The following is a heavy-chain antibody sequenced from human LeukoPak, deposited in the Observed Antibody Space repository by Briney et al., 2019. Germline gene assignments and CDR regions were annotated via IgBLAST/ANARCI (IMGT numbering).Heavy chain of an antibody. V-gene: IGHV3-30*08. J-gene: IGHJ4*02. CDR1: AFIFSSYA. CDR2: ISYDGSDT. CDR3: ASDRVATSPGRGYYFDS. Sequence: PGRSLRLSCAASAFIFSSYAMHWIRQAPGKGLEWVAVISYDGSDTYYADSVKGRFTISKDISKDTLYLQMNSLRPEDTAFYYCASDRVATSPGRGYYFDSWGQGTLVTVSS. D-gene: IGHD5-24*01.